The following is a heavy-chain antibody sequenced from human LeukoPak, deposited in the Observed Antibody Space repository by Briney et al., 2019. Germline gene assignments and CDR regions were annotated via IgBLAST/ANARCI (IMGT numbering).Heavy chain of an antibody. CDR3: ARHESTGGYDY. D-gene: IGHD2-8*02. Sequence: PSGTLSLTCAVYGGSFSGYYWSWIRQPPGKGLEWIGEINHSGSTNYNPSLKSRVTISVDTSKNQFSLKLSSVTAADTAVYYCARHESTGGYDYWGQGTLVTVSS. CDR1: GGSFSGYY. V-gene: IGHV4-34*01. J-gene: IGHJ4*02. CDR2: INHSGST.